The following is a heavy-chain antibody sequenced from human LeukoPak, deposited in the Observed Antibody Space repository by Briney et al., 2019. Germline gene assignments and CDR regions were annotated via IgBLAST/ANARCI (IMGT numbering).Heavy chain of an antibody. CDR3: AKDSGSNWSKYYFDY. J-gene: IGHJ4*02. Sequence: GGSLRLSCAASGFTFDDYAMHWVRQAPGKALEWVSLISGDGSSTNYADSVRGRFTISRDNSKNSLYLQMRSLRTEDTALYYCAKDSGSNWSKYYFDYWGQGTLVTVSS. CDR1: GFTFDDYA. D-gene: IGHD4-11*01. CDR2: ISGDGSST. V-gene: IGHV3-43*02.